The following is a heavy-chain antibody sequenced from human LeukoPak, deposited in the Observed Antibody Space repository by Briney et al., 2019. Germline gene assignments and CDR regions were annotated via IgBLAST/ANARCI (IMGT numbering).Heavy chain of an antibody. CDR2: INPNSGGT. V-gene: IGHV1-2*02. J-gene: IGHJ3*02. CDR3: ARTYCGGDCYLNDAFDI. D-gene: IGHD2-21*01. CDR1: GYTFTGYY. Sequence: ASVEVSCKASGYTFTGYYMHWVRQAPGQGLEWMGWINPNSGGTNYAQKFQGRVTMTRDTSISTAYMEMSRLTSDDTAVYYCARTYCGGDCYLNDAFDIWGQGTMVTVSS.